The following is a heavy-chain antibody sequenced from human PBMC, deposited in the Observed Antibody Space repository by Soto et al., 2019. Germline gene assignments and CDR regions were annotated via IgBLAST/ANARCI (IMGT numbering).Heavy chain of an antibody. D-gene: IGHD1-26*01. J-gene: IGHJ6*03. CDR1: GGSISSSSYY. CDR3: ARQGLPLPSEWGYYYYYYMDV. Sequence: SETLSLTCTVSGGSISSSSYYWGWIRQPPGKGLEWIGSIYYSGSTYYNPSLKSRVTISVDTSKNQFSLKLSSVTAADTAVYYCARQGLPLPSEWGYYYYYYMDVWGKGTTVTVSS. V-gene: IGHV4-39*01. CDR2: IYYSGST.